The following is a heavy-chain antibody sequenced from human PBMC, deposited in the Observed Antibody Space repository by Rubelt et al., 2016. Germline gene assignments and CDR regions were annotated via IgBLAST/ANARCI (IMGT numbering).Heavy chain of an antibody. CDR2: TNAGNGNT. J-gene: IGHJ2*01. Sequence: QVQLVQSGAEVKRPGASVKVSCKASGYPFATYDMHWVRQAPGHRLEWLGWTNAGNGNTNYSQKFQGRVTSTREPSASTAYMELSSLRSEDTAVYYCARSKDTAMVTDADWYFDLWGRGTLVTVSS. CDR3: ARSKDTAMVTDADWYFDL. V-gene: IGHV1-3*01. D-gene: IGHD5-18*01. CDR1: GYPFATYD.